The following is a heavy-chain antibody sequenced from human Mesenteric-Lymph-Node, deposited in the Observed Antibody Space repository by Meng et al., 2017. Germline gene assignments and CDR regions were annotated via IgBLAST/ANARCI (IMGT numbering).Heavy chain of an antibody. Sequence: ASVKVSCKASGYTFTSYDINWVRQATGQGLEWMGWMNPNSGNTGYAQKFQGRVTMTRDTSTSTVYMELSSLRSEDTAVYYCASESAESGSDRIRTEYFQHWGQGTLVTVSS. CDR1: GYTFTSYD. CDR2: MNPNSGNT. J-gene: IGHJ1*01. V-gene: IGHV1-8*01. CDR3: ASESAESGSDRIRTEYFQH. D-gene: IGHD1-26*01.